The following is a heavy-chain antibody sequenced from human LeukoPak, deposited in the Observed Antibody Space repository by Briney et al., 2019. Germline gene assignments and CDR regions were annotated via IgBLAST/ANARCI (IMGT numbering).Heavy chain of an antibody. J-gene: IGHJ4*02. CDR2: ISSSSSYI. D-gene: IGHD1-7*01. CDR1: GFTFNTYS. CDR3: ARDAGVTGTTEFDY. Sequence: GGSLRLSCAASGFTFNTYSMDWVRQAPGKGLEWVSSISSSSSYIYYVDSVKGRFTISRDNAKNSLYLQMNSLKAEDTAVYYCARDAGVTGTTEFDYWGQGTLVTVSS. V-gene: IGHV3-21*01.